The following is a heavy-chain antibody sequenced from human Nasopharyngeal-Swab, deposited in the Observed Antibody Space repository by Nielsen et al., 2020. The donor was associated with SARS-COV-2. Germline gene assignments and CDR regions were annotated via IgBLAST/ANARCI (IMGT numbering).Heavy chain of an antibody. CDR1: GFTFSSRW. J-gene: IGHJ4*02. Sequence: GGSLRRAGAASGFTFSSRWMHWVRQAPGKGLVWVSRISEDGSITTYADSVKGRFTVSRDNAKNTLFLQMHSLRADDTAIYYCASQLGHPDSWGQGTLVTVSS. CDR3: ASQLGHPDS. V-gene: IGHV3-74*01. D-gene: IGHD2-2*01. CDR2: ISEDGSIT.